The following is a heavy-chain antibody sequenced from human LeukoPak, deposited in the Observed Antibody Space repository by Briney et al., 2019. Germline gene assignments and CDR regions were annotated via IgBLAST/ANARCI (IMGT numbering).Heavy chain of an antibody. V-gene: IGHV3-23*01. J-gene: IGHJ4*02. D-gene: IGHD2-21*02. CDR2: ISGSGGST. Sequence: PGGSLRLSCAASGFTFSSYAMSWVRQAPGKGLEWVSSISGSGGSTLYADSVKGRFTISRDNSKNTPYLQMNSLRAEDTAVYYCAKDPSIVVVTAIVFDYWGQGTLVTVSS. CDR1: GFTFSSYA. CDR3: AKDPSIVVVTAIVFDY.